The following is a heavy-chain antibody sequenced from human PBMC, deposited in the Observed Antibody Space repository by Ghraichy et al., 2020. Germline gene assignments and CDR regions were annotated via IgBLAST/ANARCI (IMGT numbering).Heavy chain of an antibody. Sequence: SETLSLTCTVSGGSISSGGYYWSWIRQHPGKGLEWIGYIFYSGSTYYNPSLKSRVTISVDTSKTQFSLKLISVTAADTAVYYCARGLSDYYGSGNNWFDPWGQGTLVTVSS. D-gene: IGHD3-10*01. V-gene: IGHV4-31*03. CDR1: GGSISSGGYY. CDR3: ARGLSDYYGSGNNWFDP. J-gene: IGHJ5*02. CDR2: IFYSGST.